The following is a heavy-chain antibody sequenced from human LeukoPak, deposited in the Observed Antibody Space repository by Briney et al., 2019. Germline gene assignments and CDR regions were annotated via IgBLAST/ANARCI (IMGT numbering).Heavy chain of an antibody. CDR1: GFTFSSYA. CDR3: AKDPLIDIVATPDY. Sequence: PGVSLRLSCAASGFTFSSYAMSWVRQAPGKGLEWVSAISGSGGSTYYADSVKGRFTISRDNSKNTLYLQMNSLRAEDTAVYYCAKDPLIDIVATPDYWGQGTLVTVSS. V-gene: IGHV3-23*01. D-gene: IGHD5-12*01. CDR2: ISGSGGST. J-gene: IGHJ4*02.